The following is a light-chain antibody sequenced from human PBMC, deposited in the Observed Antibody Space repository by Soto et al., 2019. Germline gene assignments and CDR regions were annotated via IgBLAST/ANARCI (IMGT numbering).Light chain of an antibody. CDR2: GAS. Sequence: EIVLTQSPGTLSLSPGERDTLSCRASQSVSNYLVWYQQKPGQAPRLLIYGASSRATGIPDRFSGSGSGTDFTLTISRLEPEDFAVYYCQQYGGSPQTFGQGTKVDIK. CDR3: QQYGGSPQT. CDR1: QSVSNY. V-gene: IGKV3-20*01. J-gene: IGKJ1*01.